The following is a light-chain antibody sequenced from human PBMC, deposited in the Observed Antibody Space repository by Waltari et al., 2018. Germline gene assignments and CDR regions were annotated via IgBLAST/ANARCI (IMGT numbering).Light chain of an antibody. CDR1: QSIGTS. Sequence: ILLTQSPSSLSASVGTIVPITCRAGQSIGTSLNWYQQKPGNAPNLLIYAASSLQSGVPSRFSGSGSGIEFTLTISSLQPEDFATYYCQQSYSSLPITFGQGTRLEIK. V-gene: IGKV1-39*01. CDR3: QQSYSSLPIT. J-gene: IGKJ5*01. CDR2: AAS.